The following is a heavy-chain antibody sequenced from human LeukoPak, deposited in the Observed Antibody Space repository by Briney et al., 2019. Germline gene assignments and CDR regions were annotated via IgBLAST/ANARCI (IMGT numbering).Heavy chain of an antibody. CDR2: IKQDGNEK. Sequence: GGSLRLSCAASGFTFSSYWRTWVRQAPGKGLEWVANIKQDGNEKYYVDSVKGRFTISGDNAKNSLYLQMNSLRVEDTAVYYCARVGFYASSRYYPDYWGQGTLVTVSS. CDR3: ARVGFYASSRYYPDY. V-gene: IGHV3-7*01. CDR1: GFTFSSYW. J-gene: IGHJ4*02. D-gene: IGHD2-8*01.